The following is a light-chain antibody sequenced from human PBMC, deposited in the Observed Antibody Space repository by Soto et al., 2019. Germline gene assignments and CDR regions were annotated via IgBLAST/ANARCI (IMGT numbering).Light chain of an antibody. CDR1: SGDIGSYNR. CDR2: EVT. CDR3: SSYTNINTRACV. V-gene: IGLV2-14*01. Sequence: QSARTQPASVSGSPGQSITISCTGTSGDIGSYNRVSWYQQHPGKAPKLIIYEVTDRPSGVSNRFSGSKSGNTASLTISGLQAEDVAEYYCSSYTNINTRACVFGTGTKVTVL. J-gene: IGLJ1*01.